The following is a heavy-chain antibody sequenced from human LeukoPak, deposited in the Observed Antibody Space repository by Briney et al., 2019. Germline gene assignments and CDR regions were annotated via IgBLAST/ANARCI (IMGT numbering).Heavy chain of an antibody. CDR3: ARVTDTEPFYDY. J-gene: IGHJ4*02. V-gene: IGHV3-21*01. D-gene: IGHD5-18*01. CDR1: GFTFSSYS. Sequence: TGGSLRLSCAASGFTFSSYSMNWVRQAPGKGLEWVSSISSSSSYIYYADSVKGRFTISRDNAKNSLYLQMNSLRAEDTAVYYCARVTDTEPFYDYWGQGTLVTVSS. CDR2: ISSSSSYI.